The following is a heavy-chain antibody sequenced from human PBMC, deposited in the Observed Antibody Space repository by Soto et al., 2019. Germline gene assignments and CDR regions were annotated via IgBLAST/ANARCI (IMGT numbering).Heavy chain of an antibody. J-gene: IGHJ5*02. CDR2: INAGNGNT. CDR3: ARDRHIVVVVGANYNWFDP. CDR1: GYTFTSYA. V-gene: IGHV1-3*01. Sequence: GASVKVSCKASGYTFTSYAMHLVRQAPGQRLEWMGWINAGNGNTKYSQKFQGRVTITRDTSASTAYMELSSLRSEDTAVYYCARDRHIVVVVGANYNWFDPCGQGTLVTVSS. D-gene: IGHD2-15*01.